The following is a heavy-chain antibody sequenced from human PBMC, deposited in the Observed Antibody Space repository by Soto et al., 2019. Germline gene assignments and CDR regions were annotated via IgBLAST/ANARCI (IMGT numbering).Heavy chain of an antibody. Sequence: GESLKISCKGSGYSFTSYWIGWVRQMPGKGLEWMGIIYPGDSDTRYSPSFQGQVTISADKSISTAYLQWSSLKASDTVMYYCARIKTAYCGGDCYINYYYYGMDVWGQGTTVTVSS. D-gene: IGHD2-21*02. CDR3: ARIKTAYCGGDCYINYYYYGMDV. CDR2: IYPGDSDT. V-gene: IGHV5-51*01. CDR1: GYSFTSYW. J-gene: IGHJ6*02.